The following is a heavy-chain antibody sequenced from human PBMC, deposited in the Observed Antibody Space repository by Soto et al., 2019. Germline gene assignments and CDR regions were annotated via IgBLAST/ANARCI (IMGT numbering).Heavy chain of an antibody. V-gene: IGHV3-30-3*01. J-gene: IGHJ4*02. D-gene: IGHD3-22*01. CDR2: ISYNGIDE. CDR1: GFSFSSYA. CDR3: AREANYYDSSGPFDY. Sequence: GGSLRLSCAASGFSFSSYALYWVRQAPGKGLEWVALISYNGIDEYYADSVKGRFTISRDSSTNTLSLQMNSLRGEDTAVYYCAREANYYDSSGPFDYWGQGTLVTLSS.